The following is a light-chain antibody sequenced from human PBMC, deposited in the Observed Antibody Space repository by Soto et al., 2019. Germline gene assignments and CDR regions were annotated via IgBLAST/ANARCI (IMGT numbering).Light chain of an antibody. CDR2: DDD. V-gene: IGLV1-40*01. Sequence: QSVLTQPPAVSWGPDQRVSISCAGGSSNVGAGHFVHWYHQFPGTGPKLLIYDDDDRPSGVPDRFSGSKSGTSASLAITGLQAEDESDYYCQSYANRLSAWVFGGATTLPVL. CDR1: SSNVGAGHF. CDR3: QSYANRLSAWV. J-gene: IGLJ3*02.